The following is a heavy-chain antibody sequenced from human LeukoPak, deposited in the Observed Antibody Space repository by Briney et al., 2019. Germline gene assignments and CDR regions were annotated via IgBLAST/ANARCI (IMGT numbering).Heavy chain of an antibody. J-gene: IGHJ3*02. D-gene: IGHD6-13*01. CDR3: HGTRSGVAAAGAHDAFDI. CDR1: GFTFSSYG. CDR2: IRYDGSNK. Sequence: PGGSLRLSCAASGFTFSSYGIHWVRQAPGKGLEWVAFIRYDGSNKYYADSVKGRFTISRDNSKNTLYLQMNSLRAEDTAVYYCHGTRSGVAAAGAHDAFDIWGQGTMVTVSS. V-gene: IGHV3-30*02.